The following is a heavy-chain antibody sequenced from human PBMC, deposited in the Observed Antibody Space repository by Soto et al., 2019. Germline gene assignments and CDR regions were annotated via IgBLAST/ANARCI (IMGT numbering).Heavy chain of an antibody. CDR1: GYTFTSYA. J-gene: IGHJ5*02. CDR2: INAGNGNT. CDR3: ARGLRDIVVVPVDP. Sequence: QVQLVQSGAEVKKPGASVKVSCKASGYTFTSYAMHWVRQAPGQRLEWMGWINAGNGNTKYSQKIQGRVTITRDTSASTAYRELSSLRSEDTAVYYCARGLRDIVVVPVDPWGQGTLVTVSS. V-gene: IGHV1-3*01. D-gene: IGHD2-2*01.